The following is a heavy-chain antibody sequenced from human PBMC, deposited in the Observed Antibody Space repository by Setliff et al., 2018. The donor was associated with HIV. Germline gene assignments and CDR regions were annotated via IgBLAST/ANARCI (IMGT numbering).Heavy chain of an antibody. CDR3: ARGHPIVPTGLVSFYFDH. D-gene: IGHD2-2*01. CDR1: GGSFSGYH. V-gene: IGHV4-34*01. CDR2: IDHSGST. Sequence: SETLSLTCAVYGGSFSGYHWSWIRQSPGKGLEWIGEIDHSGSTDDNPSLKSRVTISVDTSKNQFSLKLSSVGAADTAVYYCARGHPIVPTGLVSFYFDHWGQGTLVTVSS. J-gene: IGHJ4*02.